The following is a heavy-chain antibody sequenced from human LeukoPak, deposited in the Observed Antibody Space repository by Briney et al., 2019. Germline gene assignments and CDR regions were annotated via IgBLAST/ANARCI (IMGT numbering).Heavy chain of an antibody. CDR2: IFPTGGEI. V-gene: IGHV3-23*01. D-gene: IGHD2-8*02. CDR1: GFTFSTFA. Sequence: GGSLRLSCAASGFTFSTFAMIWVRQPPGKGLEWVSSIFPTGGEIHYADSVRGRFTISRDNSKSTLSLQMNSLRAEDTDIYYCATYRQVLLPFESWGPGTLVTVSS. J-gene: IGHJ4*02. CDR3: ATYRQVLLPFES.